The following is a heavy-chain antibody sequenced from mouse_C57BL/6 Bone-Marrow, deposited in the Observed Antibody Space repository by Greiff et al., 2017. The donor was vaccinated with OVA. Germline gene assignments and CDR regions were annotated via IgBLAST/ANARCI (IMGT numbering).Heavy chain of an antibody. CDR2: IRYDGSN. V-gene: IGHV3-6*01. Sequence: ESGPGLVKPSQSLSLTCSVTGYSITSGYYWNWIRQFPGNKLEWMGYIRYDGSNNYNPSLKNRISITRDTSKNQFFLKLNSVTTEDTATYYCARGDYYGSTLAYWGQGTLVTVSA. CDR1: GYSITSGYY. CDR3: ARGDYYGSTLAY. D-gene: IGHD1-1*01. J-gene: IGHJ3*01.